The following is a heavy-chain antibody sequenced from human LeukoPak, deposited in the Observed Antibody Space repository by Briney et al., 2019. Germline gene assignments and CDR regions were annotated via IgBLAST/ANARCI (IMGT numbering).Heavy chain of an antibody. CDR1: GYSFTSYW. CDR3: ARRDLTYYDFWSGYYPAEYFQH. V-gene: IGHV5-51*01. D-gene: IGHD3-3*01. Sequence: GESLKISCKGSGYSFTSYWIGWVRQMPGKGLEWMGIIYPGDSGTRYSPSFQGQVTISADKSISTAYLQWSSLEASDTAMYYCARRDLTYYDFWSGYYPAEYFQHWGQGTLVTVSS. CDR2: IYPGDSGT. J-gene: IGHJ1*01.